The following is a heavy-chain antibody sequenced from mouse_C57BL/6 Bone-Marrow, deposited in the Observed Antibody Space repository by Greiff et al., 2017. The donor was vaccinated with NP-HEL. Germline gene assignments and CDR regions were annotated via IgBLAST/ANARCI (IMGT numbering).Heavy chain of an antibody. CDR3: TRPFIMDAMDY. Sequence: EVQGVESGGGLVQPGGSMKLSCAASGFTFSDAWMDWVRQSPEKGLEWVAEIRNKANNHATYYAESVKGRFTISRDDSKSSVYLQMNSLRAEDTGIYYCTRPFIMDAMDYWGQGTSVTVSS. V-gene: IGHV6-6*01. D-gene: IGHD1-1*01. CDR1: GFTFSDAW. J-gene: IGHJ4*01. CDR2: IRNKANNHAT.